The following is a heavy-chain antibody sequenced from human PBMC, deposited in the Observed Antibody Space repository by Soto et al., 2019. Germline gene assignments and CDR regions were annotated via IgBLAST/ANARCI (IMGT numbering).Heavy chain of an antibody. CDR2: ISYDGTNR. J-gene: IGHJ4*02. D-gene: IGHD3-10*01. Sequence: GGSLRLSCTASGFTFSSYGMHWVRQAPGKGLEWVAVISYDGTNRYYADSVKGRFTISRDNSKNTLYLQMNSLRAEDTAVYYFAKGLWFGELLRDAYFYYWGQGTQVTVSS. V-gene: IGHV3-30*18. CDR3: AKGLWFGELLRDAYFYY. CDR1: GFTFSSYG.